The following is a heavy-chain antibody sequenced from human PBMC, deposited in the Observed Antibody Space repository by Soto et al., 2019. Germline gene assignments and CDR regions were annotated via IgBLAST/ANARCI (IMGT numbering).Heavy chain of an antibody. V-gene: IGHV4-59*08. CDR1: GGSISSYY. CDR3: ARGPTGYSSSWYRY. J-gene: IGHJ4*02. Sequence: QVQLQESGPGLVKPSETLSLTCTVSGGSISSYYWSWIRQPPGKGLEWIGYIYYSWSTNYNPSLKSPVTISVDTSKTQYALNLSSVTAADTAVYYCARGPTGYSSSWYRYWGQGTLVTVSS. D-gene: IGHD6-13*01. CDR2: IYYSWST.